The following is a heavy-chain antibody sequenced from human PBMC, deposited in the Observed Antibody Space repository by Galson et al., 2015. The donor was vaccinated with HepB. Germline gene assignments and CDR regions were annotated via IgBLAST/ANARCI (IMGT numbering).Heavy chain of an antibody. CDR2: IYTSGST. D-gene: IGHD6-6*01. CDR3: ARLYSSSSVVDYYFDY. Sequence: SETLSLTCTVSGGSISSYYWSWIRQPAGKGLEWIGRIYTSGSTNYNPSLKSRVTMSVDTSKNQFSLKLSSVTAADTAVYYCARLYSSSSVVDYYFDYWGQGTLVTVSS. CDR1: GGSISSYY. J-gene: IGHJ4*02. V-gene: IGHV4-4*07.